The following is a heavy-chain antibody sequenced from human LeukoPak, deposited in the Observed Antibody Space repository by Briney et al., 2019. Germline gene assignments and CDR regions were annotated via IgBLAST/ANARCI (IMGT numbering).Heavy chain of an antibody. D-gene: IGHD1-26*01. V-gene: IGHV4-59*08. J-gene: IGHJ4*02. CDR1: GGSISSYY. Sequence: SETLSLACTVSGGSISSYYWSWIRQPPGKGLEWIGYIYYSESTNYNPSLKSRVTISVDTSKNQFSLKLSSVTAADTAVYYCARHVSGSYGGTFDYWGQGTLVTVSS. CDR2: IYYSEST. CDR3: ARHVSGSYGGTFDY.